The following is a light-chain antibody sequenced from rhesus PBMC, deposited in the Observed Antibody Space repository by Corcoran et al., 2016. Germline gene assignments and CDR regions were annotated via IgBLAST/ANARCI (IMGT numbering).Light chain of an antibody. J-gene: IGKJ1*01. CDR2: GAS. CDR3: QQDYSWPPT. V-gene: IGKV3-42*01. CDR1: QSVSSS. Sequence: EIVMTQSPATLSLSPGERATLSCRASQSVSSSLAWYQQKPGQAPKLLIYGASSRATGIPDRFSGGGSGTGVTLTISSLEPEDVGVYYCQQDYSWPPTFGQGTKVEIK.